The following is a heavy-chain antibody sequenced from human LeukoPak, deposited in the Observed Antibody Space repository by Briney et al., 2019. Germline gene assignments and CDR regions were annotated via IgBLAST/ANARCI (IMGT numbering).Heavy chain of an antibody. CDR2: IYYSGST. CDR1: GGSISSGDYY. Sequence: SETLSLTCTVSGGSISSGDYYWSWIRQPPGKGLEWIGYIYYSGSTYYNPPLKSRVTISVDTSKNQFSLKLSSVTAADTAVYYCARDQLGTSSYVWGQGTLVTVSS. D-gene: IGHD5-18*01. J-gene: IGHJ4*02. CDR3: ARDQLGTSSYV. V-gene: IGHV4-30-4*01.